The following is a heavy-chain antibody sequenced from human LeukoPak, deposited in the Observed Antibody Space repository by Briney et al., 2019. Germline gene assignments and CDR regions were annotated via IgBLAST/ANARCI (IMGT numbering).Heavy chain of an antibody. CDR3: ARGYRDVVVPAAKYYYYYMDV. D-gene: IGHD2-2*01. J-gene: IGHJ6*03. V-gene: IGHV4-34*01. Sequence: PSETLSLTCAVYGGSFSGYYWSWTRQPPGKGLEWIGEINHSGSTNYNPSLKSRVTISVDTSKNQFSLKLSSVTAADTAVYYCARGYRDVVVPAAKYYYYYMDVWGKGTTVTISS. CDR1: GGSFSGYY. CDR2: INHSGST.